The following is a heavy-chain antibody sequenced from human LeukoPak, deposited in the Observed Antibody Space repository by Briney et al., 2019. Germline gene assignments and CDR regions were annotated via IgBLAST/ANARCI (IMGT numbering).Heavy chain of an antibody. CDR1: GGSISSYY. CDR3: ARVEVGAANRQWYGMDV. CDR2: VDYRGNT. V-gene: IGHV4-59*01. D-gene: IGHD2-15*01. Sequence: SETLSLTCTISGGSISSYYWSWIRQPPGKGLEWIGYVDYRGNTNYNPSLKGRVTISIDTSKNLFSLKLNSVTAADTAVYYCARVEVGAANRQWYGMDVWGQGTTVTVSS. J-gene: IGHJ6*02.